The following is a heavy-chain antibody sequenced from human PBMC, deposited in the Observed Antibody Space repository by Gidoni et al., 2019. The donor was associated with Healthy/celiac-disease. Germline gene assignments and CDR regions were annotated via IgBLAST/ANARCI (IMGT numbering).Heavy chain of an antibody. CDR3: AKDERWELRWYYYYYMDV. V-gene: IGHV3-23*01. CDR1: VFTFISYA. CDR2: ISGSGGST. D-gene: IGHD1-26*01. Sequence: EVQLFESGVGLVQPGGSLSLSCAASVFTFISYAMSWVRQAPGKVLEWVSAISGSGGSTYYADSVKGRFTISRDNAKNTLYLQMNSLRAEDTAVYYCAKDERWELRWYYYYYMDVWGKGTTVTVSS. J-gene: IGHJ6*03.